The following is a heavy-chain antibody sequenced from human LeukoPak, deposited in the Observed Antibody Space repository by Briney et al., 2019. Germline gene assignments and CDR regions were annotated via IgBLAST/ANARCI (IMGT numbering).Heavy chain of an antibody. V-gene: IGHV3-23*01. CDR3: AKGSGTYTNDAFDI. CDR1: GFTSGIYA. Sequence: PGGTLRLSCAASGFTSGIYAMSWVRQAPGKGLERVSAFSGGGDSFYADSVRGRFSVSADKSKNILYLQMNSLRAEDTAVYYCAKGSGTYTNDAFDIWGQGTMVTVSS. CDR2: FSGGGDS. D-gene: IGHD1-26*01. J-gene: IGHJ3*02.